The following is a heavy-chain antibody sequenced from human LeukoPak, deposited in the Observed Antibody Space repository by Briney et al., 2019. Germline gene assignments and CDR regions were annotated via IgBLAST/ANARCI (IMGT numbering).Heavy chain of an antibody. CDR3: ARLGSSGNDREINY. Sequence: SETLSLTCTVSGGSIRSYFWTWIRQPPGKGLEWLGSIYYTGSTYYNPSLKSRVTISVDTSKNQFSLKLSSVTAADTAVYYCARLGSSGNDREINYWGQGTLVTVSS. D-gene: IGHD6-19*01. J-gene: IGHJ4*02. V-gene: IGHV4-59*08. CDR2: IYYTGST. CDR1: GGSIRSYF.